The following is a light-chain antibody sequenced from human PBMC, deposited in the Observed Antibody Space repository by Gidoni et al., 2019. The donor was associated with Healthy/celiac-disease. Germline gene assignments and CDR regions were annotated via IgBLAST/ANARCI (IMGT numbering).Light chain of an antibody. J-gene: IGLJ1*01. CDR2: EVS. CDR3: SSYTSSSHV. V-gene: IGLV2-14*01. Sequence: QSALTQPASVSGSPGQSITISCTGTSSDVGGYNYVSWYQQHPGKAPKLMMYEVSNRPSGVSNRFSGSKSGNTASLTISGIQAEDEADYYCSSYTSSSHVFGTGTKVTVL. CDR1: SSDVGGYNY.